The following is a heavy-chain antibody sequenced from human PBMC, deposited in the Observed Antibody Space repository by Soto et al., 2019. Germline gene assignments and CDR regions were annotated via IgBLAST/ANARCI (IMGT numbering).Heavy chain of an antibody. CDR1: GCSISTSNYY. Sequence: PSETLSLSCPVSGCSISTSNYYWGRLRQPPGKGLDWIGNIYYSGTTYYNPSLKSRVTISVDTSKNHFSLMLNSVTTADTAVYYCTTFVVPASRRTDFNFWGPGQLVTVSS. V-gene: IGHV4-39*02. J-gene: IGHJ4*02. CDR2: IYYSGTT. CDR3: TTFVVPASRRTDFNF. D-gene: IGHD2-21*02.